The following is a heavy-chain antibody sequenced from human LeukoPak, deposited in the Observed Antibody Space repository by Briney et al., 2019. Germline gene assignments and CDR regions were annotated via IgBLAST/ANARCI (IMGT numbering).Heavy chain of an antibody. CDR2: ISSSGSTM. Sequence: GGSLRLSCAASGFTFSSYEMNWVRQAPGKGLEWVSYISSSGSTMYHADSVKGRFTISRDNAKNSLYLQMNSLRAEDTAVYYCARERGYSGYDYFIDSPSDYWGQGTLVTVSS. J-gene: IGHJ4*02. CDR1: GFTFSSYE. D-gene: IGHD5-12*01. CDR3: ARERGYSGYDYFIDSPSDY. V-gene: IGHV3-48*03.